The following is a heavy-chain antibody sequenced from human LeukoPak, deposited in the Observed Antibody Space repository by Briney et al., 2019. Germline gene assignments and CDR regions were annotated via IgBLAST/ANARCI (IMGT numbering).Heavy chain of an antibody. CDR1: GYSFTTYW. D-gene: IGHD6-13*01. V-gene: IGHV5-51*01. CDR3: ARRIDSRYFFDF. Sequence: PGESLKISCKGSGYSFTTYWIAWVRQMPGKGLEWMGIIYPGDSDTRYSPSFRGQVTISADKSLSTAYLQWSSLKASDTAMYYCARRIDSRYFFDFWGQGTLVTVSS. J-gene: IGHJ4*02. CDR2: IYPGDSDT.